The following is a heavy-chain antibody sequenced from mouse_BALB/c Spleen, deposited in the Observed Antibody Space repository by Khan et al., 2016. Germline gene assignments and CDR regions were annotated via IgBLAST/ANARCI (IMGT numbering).Heavy chain of an antibody. CDR1: GYSITSDYA. Sequence: EVQLQESGPGLVKPSQSLSLTCTVTGYSITSDYAWNWIRQFPGNKLEWMGYISYSGSTSYNPSLKSRISITRDTSKNQFFLQLNSVTTEDTATDYCATTYYAMDYWGQGTSVTVSS. CDR3: ATTYYAMDY. J-gene: IGHJ4*01. CDR2: ISYSGST. V-gene: IGHV3-2*02.